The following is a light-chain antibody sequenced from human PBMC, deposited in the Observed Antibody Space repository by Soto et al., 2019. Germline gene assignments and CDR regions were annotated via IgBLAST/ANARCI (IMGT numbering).Light chain of an antibody. CDR1: STDVGFSKF. CDR2: EGT. CDR3: VSYATSGVV. J-gene: IGLJ3*02. V-gene: IGLV2-23*01. Sequence: QSALTQPASVSASPGQSITISCTATSTDVGFSKFVSWYQQQPGKSPQVLVYEGTKRPSGVSLRFSGSHSVNAASLTISDIHIEDESDYYCVSYATSGVVFGGGTKLTVL.